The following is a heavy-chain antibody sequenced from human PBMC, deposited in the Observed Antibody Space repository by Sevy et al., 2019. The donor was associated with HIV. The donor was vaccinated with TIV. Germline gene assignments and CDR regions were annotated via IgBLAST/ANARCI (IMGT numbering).Heavy chain of an antibody. J-gene: IGHJ4*02. CDR2: ISYDGSNK. Sequence: GGSLRLSCAASGFTFSSYGMHWVRQAPGKGLEWVAVISYDGSNKYYADSVKGRFTISRDNSKNTLYLQMNSLRAEDTAVYYCAKGYSYGPCRLYFDYWGQGTLVTVS. CDR1: GFTFSSYG. D-gene: IGHD5-18*01. V-gene: IGHV3-30*18. CDR3: AKGYSYGPCRLYFDY.